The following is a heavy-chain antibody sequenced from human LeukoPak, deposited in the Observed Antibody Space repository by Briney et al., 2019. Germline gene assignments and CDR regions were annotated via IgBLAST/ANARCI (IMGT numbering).Heavy chain of an antibody. CDR2: IYTSGST. CDR1: GGSLSSHY. J-gene: IGHJ3*02. CDR3: ASAVSRGASNAFDI. D-gene: IGHD3-10*01. V-gene: IGHV4-4*07. Sequence: PSETLSLTCTVSGGSLSSHYWSWIRQPPGKGLEWIGRIYTSGSTNYNPSLKSRVTMSVDTSKNQFSLKLSSVTAADTAVYYCASAVSRGASNAFDIWGQGTMVTVSS.